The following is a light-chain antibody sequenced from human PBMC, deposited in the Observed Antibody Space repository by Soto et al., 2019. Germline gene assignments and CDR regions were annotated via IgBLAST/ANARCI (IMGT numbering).Light chain of an antibody. CDR3: SSYTGSSTLVV. CDR1: SSDVGGYNY. V-gene: IGLV2-14*01. Sequence: QSALTQPASVSGSPGQSVTISCTGTSSDVGGYNYVSWYQQHPGKAPKLMIYDVSNRPSGVSNRFSGSKSGNTASLTISGVQAEDEADYYCSSYTGSSTLVVFGGGTKLTVL. J-gene: IGLJ2*01. CDR2: DVS.